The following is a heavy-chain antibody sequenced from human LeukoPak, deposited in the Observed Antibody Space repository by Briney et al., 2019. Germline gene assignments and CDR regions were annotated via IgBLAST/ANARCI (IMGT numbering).Heavy chain of an antibody. J-gene: IGHJ4*02. CDR3: ASGYSYGADY. CDR2: IYYSGST. D-gene: IGHD5-18*01. Sequence: SETLSLTCTVSGGSISSSSYYWGWIRQPPGKGLEWIGSIYYSGSTYYNPSLKSRVTISVDTSKNQFSLRLSSVTAADTAVYYCASGYSYGADYWGQGTLVTVSS. CDR1: GGSISSSSYY. V-gene: IGHV4-39*01.